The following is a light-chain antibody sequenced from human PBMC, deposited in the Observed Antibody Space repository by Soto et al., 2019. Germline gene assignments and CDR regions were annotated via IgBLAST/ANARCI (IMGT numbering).Light chain of an antibody. V-gene: IGKV3-11*01. CDR3: LQDYGDSWT. J-gene: IGKJ1*01. CDR1: QSVSSY. CDR2: GAS. Sequence: EIVLTQSPATLSLSQGERATLSCRASQSVSSYLAWYQHQPGQAPRLLIYGASTRATGIPDRFSGSGSGTEFTLTISSLQPEDFASYYCLQDYGDSWTFGQGTNVDI.